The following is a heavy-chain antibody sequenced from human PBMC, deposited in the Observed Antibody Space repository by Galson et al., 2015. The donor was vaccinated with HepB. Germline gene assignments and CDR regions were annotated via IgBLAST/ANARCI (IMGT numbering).Heavy chain of an antibody. CDR3: AKLEAPRGYYYASGRQDDAFDI. CDR1: GFTFSSYG. V-gene: IGHV3-30*18. Sequence: SLRLSCAASGFTFSSYGMHWVRQAPGKGLEWVAVISYDGSNKYYADSVKGRFTISRDNSKNTLYLQMNSLRAEDTAVYYCAKLEAPRGYYYASGRQDDAFDIWGQATMATVSS. D-gene: IGHD3-10*01. CDR2: ISYDGSNK. J-gene: IGHJ3*02.